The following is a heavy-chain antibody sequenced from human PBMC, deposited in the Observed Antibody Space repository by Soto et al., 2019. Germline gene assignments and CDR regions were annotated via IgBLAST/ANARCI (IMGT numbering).Heavy chain of an antibody. CDR1: GYTFTSYG. D-gene: IGHD5-12*01. CDR2: ISAYNGNT. V-gene: IGHV1-18*01. CDR3: ASGYSGYDLGEGYYYYGMDV. J-gene: IGHJ6*02. Sequence: ASVKVSCKASGYTFTSYGISWVRQAPGQGLELMGWISAYNGNTNYAQKHQGRVTMTTDTSTSTAYMELRSLRSDDTAVYYCASGYSGYDLGEGYYYYGMDVWGQGTTVTVSS.